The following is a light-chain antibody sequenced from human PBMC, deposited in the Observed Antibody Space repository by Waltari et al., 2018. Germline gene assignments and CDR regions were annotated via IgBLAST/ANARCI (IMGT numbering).Light chain of an antibody. CDR2: GAS. Sequence: DIQMTQSPSSLSASVGDRVTVTCRASKGISNSLAWFQQKPGKAPKLLLYGASRLESGVPSRFSGSGSGTDFTLTISSLQPEDFATYYCQQFHSTPPWTFGQGTKVEIK. V-gene: IGKV1-NL1*01. CDR3: QQFHSTPPWT. CDR1: KGISNS. J-gene: IGKJ1*01.